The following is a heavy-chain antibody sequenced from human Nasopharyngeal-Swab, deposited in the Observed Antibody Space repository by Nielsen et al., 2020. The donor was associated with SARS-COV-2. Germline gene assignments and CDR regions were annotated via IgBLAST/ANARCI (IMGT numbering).Heavy chain of an antibody. Sequence: SETLSLTCTVSGGSISSGSYYWSWIRQPAGRGLEWIGRIYTSGSTNYNPSLKSRVTISVATSKNQFSLKLNSVTAADTAVYYCARVSGGLDYWGQGTLVTVSS. CDR2: IYTSGST. CDR3: ARVSGGLDY. V-gene: IGHV4-61*02. J-gene: IGHJ4*02. CDR1: GGSISSGSYY. D-gene: IGHD1-1*01.